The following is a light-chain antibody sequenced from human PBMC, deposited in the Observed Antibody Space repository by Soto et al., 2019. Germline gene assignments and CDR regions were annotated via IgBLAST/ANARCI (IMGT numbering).Light chain of an antibody. Sequence: EIVLTQSPATLSLSPGERATLSCRASQSVSSYLAWYQQKPGQAPRLLIYDASNRATGIPARFSGSGSGTDCTITISSLEPEDFAIYYCQQRSNWPCTFGQGTRLEIK. CDR2: DAS. V-gene: IGKV3-11*01. J-gene: IGKJ5*01. CDR1: QSVSSY. CDR3: QQRSNWPCT.